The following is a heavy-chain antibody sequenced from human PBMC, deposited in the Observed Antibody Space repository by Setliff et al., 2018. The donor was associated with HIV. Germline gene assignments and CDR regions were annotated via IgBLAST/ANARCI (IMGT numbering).Heavy chain of an antibody. V-gene: IGHV1-69*05. CDR3: ARGHSHGYGYSGSYGPFDI. Sequence: VKVSCQASGGTFSSYAINWVRQAPGQGLEWMGGIIPMFGTLNFAQKFQGRVTITTDESTSTAYMELNSLRSEDTAVYYCARGHSHGYGYSGSYGPFDIWGQGTMVTVSS. CDR1: GGTFSSYA. D-gene: IGHD1-26*01. CDR2: IIPMFGTL. J-gene: IGHJ3*02.